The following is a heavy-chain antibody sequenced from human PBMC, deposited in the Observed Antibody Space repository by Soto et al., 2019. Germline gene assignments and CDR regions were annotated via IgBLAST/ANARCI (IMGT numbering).Heavy chain of an antibody. V-gene: IGHV3-48*04. CDR3: ARDGLGRPEAFDL. D-gene: IGHD7-27*01. J-gene: IGHJ3*01. CDR2: ISSSSRTI. CDR1: GFTFSSYS. Sequence: GGSLRLSCAASGFTFSSYSMNWVRKAPGKGLGWVSYISSSSRTIYYADSVKGRFTISRDNAKNSLYLQMNSLRAEDTAVYYCARDGLGRPEAFDLWGQGTMVTVSS.